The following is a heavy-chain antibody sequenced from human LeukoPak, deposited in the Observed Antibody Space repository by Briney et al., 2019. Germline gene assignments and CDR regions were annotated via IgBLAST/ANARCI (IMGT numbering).Heavy chain of an antibody. CDR1: GGSISSSSYY. V-gene: IGHV4-39*07. J-gene: IGHJ4*02. CDR2: IYYSGST. CDR3: TREQLVGRKIDY. Sequence: SETLSLTCTVSGGSISSSSYYWGWIRQPPGKGLEWIGSIYYSGSTYYNPSLKSRVTISVDTSKNQFSLKLSSVTAADTAVYYCTREQLVGRKIDYWGQGTLVTVSS. D-gene: IGHD6-6*01.